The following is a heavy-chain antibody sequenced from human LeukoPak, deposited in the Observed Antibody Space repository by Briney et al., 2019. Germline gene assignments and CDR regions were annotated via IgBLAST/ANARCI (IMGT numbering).Heavy chain of an antibody. D-gene: IGHD6-13*01. V-gene: IGHV4-39*01. J-gene: IGHJ3*02. CDR1: GGSISSSSYY. CDR3: ARPGYSRDHDAFDI. CDR2: IYYSGST. Sequence: PSETLSLTCTVSGGSISSSSYYWGWIRQPPGKGLEWIGSIYYSGSTYYSPSLKSRVTISVDTSKNQFSLKLSSVTAADTAVYYCARPGYSRDHDAFDIWGQGTMVTVSS.